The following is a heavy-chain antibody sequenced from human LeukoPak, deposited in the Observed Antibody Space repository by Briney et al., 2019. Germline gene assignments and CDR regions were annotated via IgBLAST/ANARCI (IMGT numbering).Heavy chain of an antibody. D-gene: IGHD4-17*01. V-gene: IGHV5-10-1*01. Sequence: GESLTISCKGFGYSVTTYWISWVRQMPGKGLEWMGRIDPSDSRSNYSPCFQGHVTRSVDQAISTAYLQWSSLKAPQAAMYYCAGHGVYGAREHVWAQGTTVPVSS. CDR3: AGHGVYGAREHV. CDR2: IDPSDSRS. CDR1: GYSVTTYW. J-gene: IGHJ6*02.